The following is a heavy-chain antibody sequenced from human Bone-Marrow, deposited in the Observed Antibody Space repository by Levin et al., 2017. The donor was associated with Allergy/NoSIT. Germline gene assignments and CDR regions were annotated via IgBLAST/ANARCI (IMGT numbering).Heavy chain of an antibody. J-gene: IGHJ6*02. CDR1: GGSMNTYY. D-gene: IGHD6-13*01. CDR2: IYYTGTT. Sequence: SETLSLTCTVSGGSMNTYYWSWIRHSPEKGLEWIAQIYYTGTTEYNPSLRSRLSVSVDTSRNQFSLQLTSVSAADMAVYYCARNSRNHYFYGLDVWGQGTTIIVSS. CDR3: ARNSRNHYFYGLDV. V-gene: IGHV4-59*01.